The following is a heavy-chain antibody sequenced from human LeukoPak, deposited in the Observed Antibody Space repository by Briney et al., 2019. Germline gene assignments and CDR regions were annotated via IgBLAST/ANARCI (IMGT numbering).Heavy chain of an antibody. Sequence: PGGSLRLSCAASGFTFSSYEMNWVRQAPGKGLEWVSSISSSSSYIYYADSVKGRFTISRDNAKNSLYLQMNSLRAEDTAVYYCARDGDYYDSSGYLNWFDPWGQGTLVTVSS. V-gene: IGHV3-21*01. J-gene: IGHJ5*02. CDR3: ARDGDYYDSSGYLNWFDP. D-gene: IGHD3-22*01. CDR2: ISSSSSYI. CDR1: GFTFSSYE.